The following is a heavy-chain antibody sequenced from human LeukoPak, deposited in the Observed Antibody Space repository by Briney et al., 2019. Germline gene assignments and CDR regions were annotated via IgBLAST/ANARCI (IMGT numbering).Heavy chain of an antibody. Sequence: PSETLSLTCTVSGGSIGSYYWSWIRQHPGKGLEWIGYIYYSGSTYYNPSLKGRVTISVDTSKNQFSLKLSSVTAADTAVYYCASTKPGYEFDYWGQGTLVTVSS. CDR3: ASTKPGYEFDY. V-gene: IGHV4-59*08. J-gene: IGHJ4*02. CDR1: GGSIGSYY. D-gene: IGHD5-12*01. CDR2: IYYSGST.